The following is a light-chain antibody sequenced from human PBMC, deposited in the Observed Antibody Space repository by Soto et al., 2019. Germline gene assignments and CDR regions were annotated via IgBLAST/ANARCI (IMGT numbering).Light chain of an antibody. CDR2: WAS. V-gene: IGKV4-1*01. CDR1: QSVLYSSNNKNY. Sequence: DIVMTQSPDSLSVSLGHSATINCKSSQSVLYSSNNKNYLAWYQQKPGQPPKLLIYWASTRESGVPDRFSGSGSGTDFTLTISSLQAEDVAVYYCQQYYSTPRTFGQGTKVDI. CDR3: QQYYSTPRT. J-gene: IGKJ1*01.